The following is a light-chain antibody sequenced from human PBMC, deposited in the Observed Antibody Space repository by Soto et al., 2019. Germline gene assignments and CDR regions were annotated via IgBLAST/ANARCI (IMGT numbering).Light chain of an antibody. CDR3: QQRSNWPST. J-gene: IGKJ5*01. Sequence: IVLTQSPCTLSLSPGERATLSCRASQSVSSNYLAWSQQKSGQPPRLLIYDASNRATGIPARFSGSGSGTDFTLTISSLEPEDFAVYYCQQRSNWPSTFGQGTRLEIK. V-gene: IGKV3-11*01. CDR1: QSVSSNY. CDR2: DAS.